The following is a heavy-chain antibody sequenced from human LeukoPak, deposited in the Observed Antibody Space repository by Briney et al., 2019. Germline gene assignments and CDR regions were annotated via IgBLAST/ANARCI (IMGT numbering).Heavy chain of an antibody. D-gene: IGHD3-3*01. CDR3: ALGVVGNY. J-gene: IGHJ4*02. CDR1: GFTFSSYA. V-gene: IGHV3-23*01. Sequence: GGSLRLSCAASGFTFSSYAMSWVRQAPGKGPEWVSTINVSGGSTYYADSVKGRFTISRDNSKNTLYLQMNSLRAEDTAVYYCALGVVGNYWGQGTLVTVSS. CDR2: INVSGGST.